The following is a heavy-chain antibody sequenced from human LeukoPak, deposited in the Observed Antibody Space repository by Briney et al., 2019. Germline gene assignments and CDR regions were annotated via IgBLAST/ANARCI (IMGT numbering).Heavy chain of an antibody. CDR3: ASGVYYDSSGYSFEY. CDR2: IIPIFGTA. Sequence: GASVRVSCKASGGTFSSYGISWVRPAPGQGLEWMGGIIPIFGTANYAQKFQGRVTITADESTSTAYMELSSLRSEDTAVYYCASGVYYDSSGYSFEYWGQGTLVTVSA. CDR1: GGTFSSYG. D-gene: IGHD3-22*01. J-gene: IGHJ4*02. V-gene: IGHV1-69*01.